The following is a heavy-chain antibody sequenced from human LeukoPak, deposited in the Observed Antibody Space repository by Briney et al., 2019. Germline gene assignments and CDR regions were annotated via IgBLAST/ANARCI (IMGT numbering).Heavy chain of an antibody. V-gene: IGHV4-34*01. CDR2: INRSGST. Sequence: SETLSLTCAVYGGSFSGYYWSWIPQPPGKGLEWIGEINRSGSTNYNPSLKSRVTISVDTSKNHFSLKLSSVTAADTAVYYCARKNDFDIWGQGTKVTVSS. J-gene: IGHJ3*02. CDR3: ARKNDFDI. CDR1: GGSFSGYY.